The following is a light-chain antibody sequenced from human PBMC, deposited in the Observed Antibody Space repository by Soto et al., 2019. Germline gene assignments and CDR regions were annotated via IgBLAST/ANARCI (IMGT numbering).Light chain of an antibody. J-gene: IGLJ2*01. V-gene: IGLV6-57*04. CDR2: ENK. CDR3: QSYDADFVI. CDR1: SVSIANNY. Sequence: NFMLTQPHSVSDSPGKTVTISGTLISVSIANNYVQWYQQRPGSAPTTVIYENKLRPSGGPGRFSGSTDASSNSASLTISGLQTEDEADYYCQSYDADFVIFGGGTK.